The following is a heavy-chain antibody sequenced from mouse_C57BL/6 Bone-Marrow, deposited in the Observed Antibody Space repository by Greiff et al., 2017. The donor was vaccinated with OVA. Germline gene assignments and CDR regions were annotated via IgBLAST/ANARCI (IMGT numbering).Heavy chain of an antibody. D-gene: IGHD2-4*01. CDR1: GFSLTSYG. V-gene: IGHV2-5*01. CDR3: AKNDDYDGGYYAMDY. Sequence: VQLVESGPGLVQPSQSLSITCTVSGFSLTSYGVHWVRQSPGKGLEWLGVIWRGGSTDYNAAFMSRLSITKDNSKSQVFFKMNSLQADDTAIYYCAKNDDYDGGYYAMDYWGQGTSVTVSS. J-gene: IGHJ4*01. CDR2: IWRGGST.